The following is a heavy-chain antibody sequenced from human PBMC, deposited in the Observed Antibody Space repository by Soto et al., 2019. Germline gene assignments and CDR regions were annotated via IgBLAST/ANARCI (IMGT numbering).Heavy chain of an antibody. V-gene: IGHV4-61*08. D-gene: IGHD3-10*02. CDR1: GRSVNSGGFY. Sequence: QVQLQESGPGLMKPSETLSLTCTVSGRSVNSGGFYWSWLRQPPGKGLELIGHIYYSGVSNHDPSLKCRVTIALDTSTNQFSLKLSSVTAADTAVYYCARYVSWGYFDHGGQGTLVTVSS. J-gene: IGHJ4*02. CDR3: ARYVSWGYFDH. CDR2: IYYSGVS.